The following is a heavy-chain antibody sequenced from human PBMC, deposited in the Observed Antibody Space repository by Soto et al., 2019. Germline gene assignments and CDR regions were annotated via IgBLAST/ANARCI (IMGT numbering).Heavy chain of an antibody. CDR2: ISYDGSNK. V-gene: IGHV3-30-3*01. D-gene: IGHD3-10*01. Sequence: GGSLRLSCAASGFTFSSYAMHWVRQAPGKGLEWVAVISYDGSNKYYADSVKGRFTLSRDNAKNTLYLQMNSLRAEDTAVYYCARSPLWFGESQPFDAFDIWGQGTMVTVSS. CDR3: ARSPLWFGESQPFDAFDI. J-gene: IGHJ3*02. CDR1: GFTFSSYA.